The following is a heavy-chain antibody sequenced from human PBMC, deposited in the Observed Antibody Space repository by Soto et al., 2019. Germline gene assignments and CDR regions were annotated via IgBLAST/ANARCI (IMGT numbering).Heavy chain of an antibody. CDR2: FDPEDGET. Sequence: ASVKVSCKVSGYTLTELSMHWVRQAPGKGLEWMGGFDPEDGETIYAQKFQGRVTMTEDTSTDTAYMELSSLRSEDTAVYYCATGPIRFGVTSEPIYYMDVWGKGTTVTVSS. D-gene: IGHD3-10*01. CDR3: ATGPIRFGVTSEPIYYMDV. V-gene: IGHV1-24*01. CDR1: GYTLTELS. J-gene: IGHJ6*03.